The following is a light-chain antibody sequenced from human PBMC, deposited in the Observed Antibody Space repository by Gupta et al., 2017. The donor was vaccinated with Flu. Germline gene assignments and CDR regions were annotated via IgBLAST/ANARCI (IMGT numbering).Light chain of an antibody. V-gene: IGLV4-69*01. CDR2: VDSDGSH. Sequence: QPVLTQSPSASAPLGAPVKLTCTLDSGHSKYAIAWHQQQPEKGPRFLMRVDSDGSHRKGDGIPGRFSASSSGAERFLTISSLQTEDEGDYYFQTWDIGLRVCCGGTKLTVL. J-gene: IGLJ3*02. CDR1: SGHSKYA. CDR3: QTWDIGLRV.